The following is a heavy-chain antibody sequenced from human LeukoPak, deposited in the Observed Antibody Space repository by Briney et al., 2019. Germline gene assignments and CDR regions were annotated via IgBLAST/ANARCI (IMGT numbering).Heavy chain of an antibody. Sequence: GGSLRLSCAASGFTFSSYSMNWVRQAPGKGLEWVSYISSSSSTIYYADSVKGRFTISRDNAKNSLYLQMNGLRDEDTAVYYCARDMGNPDYGDWYFDLWGRGTLVTVSS. CDR2: ISSSSSTI. CDR3: ARDMGNPDYGDWYFDL. J-gene: IGHJ2*01. D-gene: IGHD4-17*01. V-gene: IGHV3-48*02. CDR1: GFTFSSYS.